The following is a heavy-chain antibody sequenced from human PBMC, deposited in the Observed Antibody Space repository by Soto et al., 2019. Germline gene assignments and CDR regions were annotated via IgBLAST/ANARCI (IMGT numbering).Heavy chain of an antibody. CDR2: ITAGNGNT. CDR1: GYTFTSYA. J-gene: IGHJ3*02. D-gene: IGHD2-2*01. V-gene: IGHV1-3*01. CDR3: ARGYCSSTSCYAGDAFAI. Sequence: QVQLVQSGAEVNKPGASVKVSCKASGYTFTSYAMHWVRQAPGQRLGWMGWITAGNGNTKYSQKFQGRVTITRDTSASTAYMELSSLRSEDRAVYYCARGYCSSTSCYAGDAFAIWGQGTMVTVSS.